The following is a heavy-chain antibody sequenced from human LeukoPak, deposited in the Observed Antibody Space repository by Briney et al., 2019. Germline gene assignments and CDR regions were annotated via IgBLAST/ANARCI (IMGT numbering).Heavy chain of an antibody. Sequence: GRSLRLSCAASGFTFSSYGMHWVRQAPGKGLEWAAVIWYDGSNKYYADSVKGRFTISRDNSKNTLYLQMNSLRAEDTAVYYCARDAVAGSRVGYFDYWGQGTLVTVSS. J-gene: IGHJ4*02. CDR3: ARDAVAGSRVGYFDY. D-gene: IGHD6-19*01. CDR2: IWYDGSNK. V-gene: IGHV3-33*01. CDR1: GFTFSSYG.